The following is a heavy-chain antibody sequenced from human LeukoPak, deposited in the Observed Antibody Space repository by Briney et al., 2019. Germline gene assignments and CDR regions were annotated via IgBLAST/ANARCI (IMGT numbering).Heavy chain of an antibody. CDR1: GYTFTSYY. CDR3: ARALVGYCIGGSCYTLDC. CDR2: INPSGGST. Sequence: ASVKVSCKASGYTFTSYYMHWVRQAPGQGLEWMRIINPSGGSTSYAQKFQGRVTMTRDTSTSTVYMELSSLRSEDTAVYCCARALVGYCIGGSCYTLDCWGQGTLVTVSS. V-gene: IGHV1-46*03. D-gene: IGHD2-15*01. J-gene: IGHJ4*02.